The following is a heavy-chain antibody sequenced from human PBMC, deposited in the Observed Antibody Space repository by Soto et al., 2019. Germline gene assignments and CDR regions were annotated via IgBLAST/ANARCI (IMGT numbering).Heavy chain of an antibody. J-gene: IGHJ4*02. D-gene: IGHD6-13*01. V-gene: IGHV3-30*18. CDR2: ISYDGTNK. CDR1: GFTFSIYG. CDR3: AKGVSSWHYFDY. Sequence: QVQLVESGGGVVQPGRSLRLSCAASGFTFSIYGMHWVRQAPGKGLEWVAVISYDGTNKYYADTVKGRFTISRDNSKNRLYLQMNSLSEEDKAVYYCAKGVSSWHYFDYWGQGNLVTVSS.